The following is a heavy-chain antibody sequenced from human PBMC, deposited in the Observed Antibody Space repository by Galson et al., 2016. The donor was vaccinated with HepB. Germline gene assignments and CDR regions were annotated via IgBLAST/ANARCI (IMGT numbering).Heavy chain of an antibody. CDR3: ARVIGGTLDALDT. D-gene: IGHD2-21*01. CDR2: ISGSGGGI. V-gene: IGHV3-23*01. Sequence: SLRLSCAASGFTFSNFAMTWVRQAPGKGLEWVSLISGSGGGIYYADSVKGRVTISRDNSKNTLYLQMNSLRADDTALYYCARVIGGTLDALDTWGQGTMVTVSS. J-gene: IGHJ3*02. CDR1: GFTFSNFA.